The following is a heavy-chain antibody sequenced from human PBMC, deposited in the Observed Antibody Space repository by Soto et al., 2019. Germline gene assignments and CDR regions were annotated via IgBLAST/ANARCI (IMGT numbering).Heavy chain of an antibody. CDR1: GYTFASYG. CDR2: ISPYDGYT. CDR3: ARGGYYDSSGARNYYFYGMNV. D-gene: IGHD3-22*01. J-gene: IGHJ6*02. Sequence: VQLVQSGAEVKKPGASVKVSCKASGYTFASYGINWVRQAPGQGLEWLGWISPYDGYTHYAQILQGRVSMTTDTSTKTAYMELRSLRSDDTAMYYCARGGYYDSSGARNYYFYGMNVRGQGTTVTVSS. V-gene: IGHV1-18*01.